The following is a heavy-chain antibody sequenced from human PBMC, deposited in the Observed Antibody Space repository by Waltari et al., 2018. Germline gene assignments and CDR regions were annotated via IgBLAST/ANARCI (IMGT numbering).Heavy chain of an antibody. CDR3: TRGMQCSGDNYYDRGNY. D-gene: IGHD3-22*01. V-gene: IGHV1-2*02. CDR2: INPNSGGT. CDR1: GYSFTANH. J-gene: IGHJ4*02. Sequence: QVQLVQSGAEVKKPGASVKVSCRASGYSFTANHIHWVRQAPGQGLEWMGWINPNSGGTKNAQKFQGRVTMTRDTSISTAYMELNRLRSDDTAVYYCTRGMQCSGDNYYDRGNYWGQGTLVTVSS.